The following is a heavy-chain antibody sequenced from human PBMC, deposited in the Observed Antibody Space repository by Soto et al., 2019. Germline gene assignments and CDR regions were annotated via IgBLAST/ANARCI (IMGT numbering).Heavy chain of an antibody. CDR3: VRDLLIYYGGGYYYDMEA. J-gene: IGHJ6*01. CDR1: GFTFSSYG. V-gene: IGHV3-33*01. Sequence: QVQLVEAGGGVVQPGRSLRLSCAASGFTFSSYGMHWVRQAPGKGLEWVAVIWYDGSNKYYADSVKGRFTISRDNSKKTLYLQMNSLRAEVTAVLFCVRDLLIYYGGGYYYDMEAWGQGNTVTVSS. D-gene: IGHD4-17*01. CDR2: IWYDGSNK.